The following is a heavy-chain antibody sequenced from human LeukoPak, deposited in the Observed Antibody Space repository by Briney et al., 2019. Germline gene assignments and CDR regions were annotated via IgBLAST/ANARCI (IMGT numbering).Heavy chain of an antibody. CDR3: ARVNWHYKLYFDY. CDR2: IYHSGST. V-gene: IGHV4-4*07. D-gene: IGHD1-7*01. J-gene: IGHJ4*02. CDR1: GGSISSYY. Sequence: SETLSLTCTVSGGSISSYYWSWIRQPAGKGLEWIGRIYHSGSTYYNPSLKRRVNISVDTSKNQFSLKLSSVTDADTAVYYCARVNWHYKLYFDYWGQGTLVTVSS.